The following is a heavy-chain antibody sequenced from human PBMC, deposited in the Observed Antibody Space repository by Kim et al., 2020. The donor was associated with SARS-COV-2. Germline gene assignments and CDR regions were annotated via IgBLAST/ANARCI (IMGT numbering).Heavy chain of an antibody. CDR2: INHSGST. D-gene: IGHD3-9*01. CDR1: GGSFSGYY. V-gene: IGHV4-34*01. Sequence: SETLSLTCAVYGGSFSGYYWSWIRQPPGKGLEWIGEINHSGSTNYNPSLKSRVTISVDTSKNQFSLKLSSVTAADTAVYYCATTPRRYYDILTGYSYGMDVWGQGTTVTVSS. J-gene: IGHJ6*02. CDR3: ATTPRRYYDILTGYSYGMDV.